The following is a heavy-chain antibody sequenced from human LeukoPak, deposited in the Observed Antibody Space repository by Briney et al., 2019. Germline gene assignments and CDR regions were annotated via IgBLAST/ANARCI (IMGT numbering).Heavy chain of an antibody. CDR2: IYSSGST. D-gene: IGHD2-2*01. CDR3: ARDQEAYCSSTSCYEYSYYMDV. J-gene: IGHJ6*03. V-gene: IGHV4-39*07. Sequence: SETLSLTCAVSGASISGSNYYWGWIRQPPGKGLEWIGNIYSSGSTYYNASLQSRVTISIDTSKNQFSLRLNSVTAADTAVYYCARDQEAYCSSTSCYEYSYYMDVWGKGTTVTISS. CDR1: GASISGSNYY.